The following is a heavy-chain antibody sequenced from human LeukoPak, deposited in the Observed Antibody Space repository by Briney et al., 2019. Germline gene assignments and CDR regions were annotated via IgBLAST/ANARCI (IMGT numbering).Heavy chain of an antibody. CDR2: INSDGSST. CDR1: GFTFSNYW. J-gene: IGHJ4*02. D-gene: IGHD2-2*01. Sequence: GGSLRLSCAASGFTFSNYWMHWVRQAPGKGLVWVSRINSDGSSTSYADSVKGRFTISRDNAKNTLYLQMNSLRAEDTAVYYCARGSYQVLYFDYWGQGTLVTVPS. CDR3: ARGSYQVLYFDY. V-gene: IGHV3-74*01.